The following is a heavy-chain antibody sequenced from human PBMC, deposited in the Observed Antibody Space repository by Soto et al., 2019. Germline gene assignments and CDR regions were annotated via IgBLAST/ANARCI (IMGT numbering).Heavy chain of an antibody. CDR3: AKDRGPRVAGPLDY. D-gene: IGHD6-19*01. V-gene: IGHV3-23*01. CDR2: ISGSGGST. CDR1: GFTFSSYA. J-gene: IGHJ4*02. Sequence: GGSLRLSCAASGFTFSSYAMSWVRQAPGKGLEWVSAISGSGGSTYYADSVKGRFTISRDNSKNTLYLQMNSLRAEDTAVYYFAKDRGPRVAGPLDYWGQGTLVTAPQ.